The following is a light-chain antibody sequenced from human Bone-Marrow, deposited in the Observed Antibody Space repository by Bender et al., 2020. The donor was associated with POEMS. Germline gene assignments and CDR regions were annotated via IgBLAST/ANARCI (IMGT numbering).Light chain of an antibody. V-gene: IGLV2-11*01. CDR3: SSYAGSNNLV. CDR1: RSDVGVYNY. J-gene: IGLJ3*02. CDR2: DVN. Sequence: QSALTQPRSVSGSPGQSVTISCTGTRSDVGVYNYVSWYQQHPGKAPKLMIYDVNKRPSGVPDRFSGSKSGNTASLTISGLQAEDEAYYYCSSYAGSNNLVFGGGTKLTVL.